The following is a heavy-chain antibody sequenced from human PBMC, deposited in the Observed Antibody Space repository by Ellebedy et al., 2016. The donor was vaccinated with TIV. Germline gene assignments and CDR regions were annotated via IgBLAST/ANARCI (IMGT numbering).Heavy chain of an antibody. J-gene: IGHJ4*02. CDR2: INHSGST. CDR3: ARDNRDYDAYFDY. Sequence: SETLSLTXAVYGGSFSGYYWSWIRQPPGKGLEWIGEINHSGSTNYNPSLKSRVTISVDTSKNQFSLKLSSVTAADTAVYYCARDNRDYDAYFDYWGQGTLVTVSS. V-gene: IGHV4-34*01. D-gene: IGHD5-12*01. CDR1: GGSFSGYY.